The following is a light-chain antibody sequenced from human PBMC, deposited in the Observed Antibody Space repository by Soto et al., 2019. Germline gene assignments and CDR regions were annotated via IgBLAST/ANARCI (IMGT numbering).Light chain of an antibody. Sequence: QSVLTQPPSVSEAPGLGVTISCSGSNSNIGSNYVYWYQQLPGAAPKLLIYSTNKRSSGVPGRFSAFKSGTSASLAISALRPEDEADYYCAAWDDTRGGFYVFGTGTKVTVL. CDR1: NSNIGSNY. CDR2: STN. V-gene: IGLV1-47*02. CDR3: AAWDDTRGGFYV. J-gene: IGLJ1*01.